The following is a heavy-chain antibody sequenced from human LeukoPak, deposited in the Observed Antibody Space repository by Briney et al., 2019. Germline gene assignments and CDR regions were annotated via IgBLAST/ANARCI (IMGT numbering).Heavy chain of an antibody. V-gene: IGHV1-24*01. D-gene: IGHD5-12*01. J-gene: IGHJ2*01. Sequence: GASVKVSCKVSGYTLTELSMHWVRQAPGKGLEWMGGFDPEDGETIYAQKFQGRVTMTEDTSTDTAYMELSSLRSEDMAVYYCATGVSGSGDWYFDLWGRGTLVTVSS. CDR3: ATGVSGSGDWYFDL. CDR1: GYTLTELS. CDR2: FDPEDGET.